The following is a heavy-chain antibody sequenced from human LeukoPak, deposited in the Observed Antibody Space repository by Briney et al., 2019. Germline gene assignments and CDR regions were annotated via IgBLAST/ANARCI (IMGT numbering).Heavy chain of an antibody. CDR2: ISGSSSYT. D-gene: IGHD6-19*01. CDR1: GFTFSDYY. CDR3: ARDFGSGWYGYFQH. J-gene: IGHJ1*01. V-gene: IGHV3-11*06. Sequence: PGGSLRLSCAASGFTFSDYYMSWIRQAPGKGLEWVSYISGSSSYTKYADSVKGRFTISRDNAKNSLYLQMSSLRAEDTAVYYCARDFGSGWYGYFQHWGQGTLVTVSS.